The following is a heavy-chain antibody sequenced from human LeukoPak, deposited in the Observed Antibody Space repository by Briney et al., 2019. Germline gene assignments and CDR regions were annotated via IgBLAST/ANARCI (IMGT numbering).Heavy chain of an antibody. CDR3: AKKEGGFDH. D-gene: IGHD1-26*01. J-gene: IGHJ4*02. CDR2: ISGDADST. Sequence: GGSLRLSCAAFGFTFSNYAMSWVRQAPGRGLEWVSAISGDADSTYYADSVKGRFTISRDNSKNTLYLQVNSLRADDTAVYYCAKKEGGFDHWGQGALVNVSS. V-gene: IGHV3-23*01. CDR1: GFTFSNYA.